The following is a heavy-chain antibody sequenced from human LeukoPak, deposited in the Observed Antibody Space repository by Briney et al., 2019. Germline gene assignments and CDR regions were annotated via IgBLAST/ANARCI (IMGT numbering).Heavy chain of an antibody. D-gene: IGHD3-16*01. V-gene: IGHV3-74*01. CDR1: GFTFSDYY. J-gene: IGHJ5*02. CDR2: INTDGSGT. Sequence: GGSLRLSCAASGFTFSDYYMSWIRQAPGKGLVWVSRINTDGSGTSYADSVKGRFTISRDNAKNTLYLRMNSLRAEDTAVYYCARGLGSPVPTWFDPWGQGTLVTVSS. CDR3: ARGLGSPVPTWFDP.